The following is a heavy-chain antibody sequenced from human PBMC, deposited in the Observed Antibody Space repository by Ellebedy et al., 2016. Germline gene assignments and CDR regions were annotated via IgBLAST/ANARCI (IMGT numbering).Heavy chain of an antibody. CDR2: IYSGGST. CDR1: GFTVSSNY. J-gene: IGHJ4*02. V-gene: IGHV3-66*01. Sequence: GESLKISCAASGFTVSSNYMSWVRQAPGKGLEWVSVIYSGGSTYYADSVKGRFTISRDNSKNTLYLQMNSLRAEDTAVYYCATGGGRGAAAGKRDYWGQGTLVTVSS. D-gene: IGHD6-13*01. CDR3: ATGGGRGAAAGKRDY.